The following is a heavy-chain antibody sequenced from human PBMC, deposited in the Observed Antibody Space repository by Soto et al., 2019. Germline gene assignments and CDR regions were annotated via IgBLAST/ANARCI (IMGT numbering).Heavy chain of an antibody. CDR1: GGSISSINW. V-gene: IGHV4-4*02. D-gene: IGHD3-10*01. CDR3: ARSSYGSGNYYYGMDV. CDR2: IYHSGST. J-gene: IGHJ6*02. Sequence: SETLSLTCAVSGGSISSINWWSWVRQPPGKGLEWIGEIYHSGSTNYNPSLKSRVTISVDKSKNQFSLKLTSVTAADTAVYYCARSSYGSGNYYYGMDVWGQGTTVTVSS.